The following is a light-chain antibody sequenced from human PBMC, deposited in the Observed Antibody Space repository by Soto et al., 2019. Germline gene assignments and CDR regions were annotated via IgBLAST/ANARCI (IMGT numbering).Light chain of an antibody. J-gene: IGKJ1*01. CDR2: GAS. V-gene: IGKV3-20*01. CDR1: QSVSTN. Sequence: IVMTQSPATLSVSAGGRVTLSFRALQSVSTNLAWYQQKPGQSPRLLISGASSMATGIPDRFSGRGSGTDFTLTISRLEPEDFAVYYCQQYGSSGTFGQGTKVDI. CDR3: QQYGSSGT.